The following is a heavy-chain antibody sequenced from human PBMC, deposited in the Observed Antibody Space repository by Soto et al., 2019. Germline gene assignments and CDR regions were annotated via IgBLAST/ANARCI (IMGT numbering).Heavy chain of an antibody. D-gene: IGHD3-22*01. V-gene: IGHV3-9*01. Sequence: EAQLMESGGGFVQPGTSLRLSCVASGFTFDDFAMHWVRQVPGKGLEWVSGISWHSGRIGYADSVKGRFTVSRDNARNSLYLQMNSLRAGDTALYYCARGHYDSSGYTYYNGLDVWGQGTTVTVSS. J-gene: IGHJ6*02. CDR1: GFTFDDFA. CDR2: ISWHSGRI. CDR3: ARGHYDSSGYTYYNGLDV.